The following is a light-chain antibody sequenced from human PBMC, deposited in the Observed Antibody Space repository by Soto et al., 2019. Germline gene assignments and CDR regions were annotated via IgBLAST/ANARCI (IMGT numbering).Light chain of an antibody. Sequence: EIVLTQSPGTLSLSPGERATLSCRASQSIPNRYLAWYQQRPGQAPRLLIYGASTRANFIPDRFSGSGSATDFTLPISRPKPEDRPAYNGQQYTASPRTFGQGTKVE. V-gene: IGKV3-20*01. CDR2: GAS. CDR1: QSIPNRY. J-gene: IGKJ1*01. CDR3: QQYTASPRT.